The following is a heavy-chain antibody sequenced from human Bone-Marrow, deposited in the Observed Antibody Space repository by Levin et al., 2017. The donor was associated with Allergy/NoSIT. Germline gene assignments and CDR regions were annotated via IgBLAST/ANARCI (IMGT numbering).Heavy chain of an antibody. CDR1: GASIRSGAYY. CDR3: ARVLAGFDGSAMAYDY. J-gene: IGHJ4*02. D-gene: IGHD3-10*01. Sequence: PSQTLSLTCTVSGASIRSGAYYWSWVRQPPGQGLEWIGYIYYNGSTYFNPSLKSRVSISVDTSKNQFSLKLSSVTAADTADYYCARVLAGFDGSAMAYDYWGRGSLVTVSS. CDR2: IYYNGST. V-gene: IGHV4-31*03.